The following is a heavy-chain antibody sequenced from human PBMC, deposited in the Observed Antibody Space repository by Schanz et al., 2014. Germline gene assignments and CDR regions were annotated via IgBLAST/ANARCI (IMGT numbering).Heavy chain of an antibody. J-gene: IGHJ4*02. CDR3: AKDRSWDYDSSGYFDY. CDR2: ISGSGGST. V-gene: IGHV3-23*01. D-gene: IGHD3-22*01. Sequence: EVRLLESGGGLVQPGGSLRLSCAASGFTFSSYAMSWVRQAPGKGLEWVSAISGSGGSTYYADSVKGRFTISRDNSKNTLYLQMNSLRAEDTAVYYCAKDRSWDYDSSGYFDYWGQGTLVTVSS. CDR1: GFTFSSYA.